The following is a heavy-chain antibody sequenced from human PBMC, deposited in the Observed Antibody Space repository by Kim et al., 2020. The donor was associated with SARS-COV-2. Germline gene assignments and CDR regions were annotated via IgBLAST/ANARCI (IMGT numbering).Heavy chain of an antibody. CDR3: ARYYDTSGYYDS. CDR2: IYHDGNT. CDR1: GDSINSDYYS. V-gene: IGHV4-30-2*01. Sequence: SETLSLTCDVSGDSINSDYYSWNWIRQPPGKGLEWIGYIYHDGNTYYNPSLKSRVTISVDRSKNQFSLKERSVTAADTAVYYCARYYDTSGYYDSWGQG. D-gene: IGHD3-22*01. J-gene: IGHJ5*01.